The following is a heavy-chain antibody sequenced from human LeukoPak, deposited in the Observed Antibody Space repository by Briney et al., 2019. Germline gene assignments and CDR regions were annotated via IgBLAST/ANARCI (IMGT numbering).Heavy chain of an antibody. D-gene: IGHD5-18*01. CDR2: IIPILGIA. Sequence: SVKVSCKASGGTFSSYAISWVRQAPGQGLEWMGRIIPILGIANYAQKFQGRVTITADKSTSTAYMELSSLRSEDTAVYYCARGVAHTAMATDYYYGMDVWGQGTTVTVSS. CDR3: ARGVAHTAMATDYYYGMDV. J-gene: IGHJ6*02. CDR1: GGTFSSYA. V-gene: IGHV1-69*04.